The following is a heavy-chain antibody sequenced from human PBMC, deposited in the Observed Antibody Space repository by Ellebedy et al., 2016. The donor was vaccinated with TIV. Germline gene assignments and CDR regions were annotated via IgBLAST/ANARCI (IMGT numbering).Heavy chain of an antibody. CDR1: GFTFSSHW. Sequence: ETLSLTCAASGFTFSSHWMSWVRQAPGKGLEWVANINEDGSTKYYVDSVKGRFTISRDNAKNSLYLQMNSLRGEDTAVYYCSRIASSVLDCWGQGSLVSVSS. CDR2: INEDGSTK. D-gene: IGHD6-13*01. V-gene: IGHV3-7*01. CDR3: SRIASSVLDC. J-gene: IGHJ4*02.